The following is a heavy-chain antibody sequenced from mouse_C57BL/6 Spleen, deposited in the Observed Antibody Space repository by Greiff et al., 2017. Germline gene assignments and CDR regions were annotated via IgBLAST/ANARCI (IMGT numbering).Heavy chain of an antibody. CDR2: INPSNGGT. CDR3: ASGSYGYDAFYYFDY. Sequence: QVQLKQPGTELVKPGASVKLSCKASGYTFTSYWMHWVKQRPGQGLEWIGNINPSNGGTNYNEKFKSKATLTVDKSSSTAYMQLSSLTSEDSAVYYCASGSYGYDAFYYFDYWGQGTTLTVSS. V-gene: IGHV1-53*01. CDR1: GYTFTSYW. J-gene: IGHJ2*01. D-gene: IGHD2-2*01.